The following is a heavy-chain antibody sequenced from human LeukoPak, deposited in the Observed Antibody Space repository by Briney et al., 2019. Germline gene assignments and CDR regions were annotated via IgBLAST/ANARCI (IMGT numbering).Heavy chain of an antibody. D-gene: IGHD3-9*01. CDR2: IKEDGSQK. Sequence: GGSLSLSWAASGFTFRSYWMSWVRQAPGKGLEWVANIKEDGSQKFYVDSVKGRFTISRDNAKNSLYLQMSSLRVEDTAVYYCAREKILTTYSAFDIWGQGTLVTVSS. V-gene: IGHV3-7*01. CDR1: GFTFRSYW. CDR3: AREKILTTYSAFDI. J-gene: IGHJ3*02.